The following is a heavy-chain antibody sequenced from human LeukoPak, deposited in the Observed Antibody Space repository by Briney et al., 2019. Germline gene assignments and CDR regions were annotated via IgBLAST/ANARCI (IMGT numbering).Heavy chain of an antibody. V-gene: IGHV4-59*12. CDR2: IYYSGST. Sequence: SETLSLTCTVSGGSISSYYWSWIRQPPGKGLEWIGYIYYSGSTYYNPSLTSRVTISVDTSKNQFSLKLSSVTAADTAVYYCASTSSGWYLMLSAEYFQHWGQGTLVTVSS. CDR1: GGSISSYY. CDR3: ASTSSGWYLMLSAEYFQH. D-gene: IGHD6-19*01. J-gene: IGHJ1*01.